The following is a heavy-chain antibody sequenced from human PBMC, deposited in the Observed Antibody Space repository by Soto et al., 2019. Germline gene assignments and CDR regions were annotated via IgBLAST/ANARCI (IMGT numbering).Heavy chain of an antibody. J-gene: IGHJ4*02. CDR2: FYHSGST. V-gene: IGHV4-38-2*01. CDR3: ARGEYYGSGNYFDY. Sequence: PSETLSLTCAVSGHSISSGYYWGWIRQPPGKGLEWIGSFYHSGSTYYNPSLKSRVTISVDTSKNQFSLKLSSVTAADTAVYYCARGEYYGSGNYFDYWGQGTLFTVSS. CDR1: GHSISSGYY. D-gene: IGHD3-10*01.